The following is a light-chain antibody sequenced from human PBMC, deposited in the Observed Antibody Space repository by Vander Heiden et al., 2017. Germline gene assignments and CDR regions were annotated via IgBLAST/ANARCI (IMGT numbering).Light chain of an antibody. J-gene: IGKJ1*01. Sequence: EIVLTQSPGTLTLSPGERATLSCRASQSVSTSYLAWYQQKPGQAPRLLIYGTSSRATGIPDRFSGSGSRTDFTLTISRVEPEDFAVYYCQQDGSSSWTFGQGTKVDIK. CDR3: QQDGSSSWT. CDR2: GTS. CDR1: QSVSTSY. V-gene: IGKV3-20*01.